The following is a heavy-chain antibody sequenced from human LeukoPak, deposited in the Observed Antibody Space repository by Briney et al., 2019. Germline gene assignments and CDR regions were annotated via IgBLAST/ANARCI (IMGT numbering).Heavy chain of an antibody. V-gene: IGHV1-18*01. CDR2: ISTYNGNT. J-gene: IGHJ3*02. Sequence: ASVKVSCKTSGYTFTDYGISWVRQAPGLGLEWMGWISTYNGNTNYAQKVQGRVTMTTDTSTSTAYMELRSLRFDDTAVYYCARDQSVRLLQTSSTYFKHVFAIWGQGSMVTVSS. CDR3: ARDQSVRLLQTSSTYFKHVFAI. CDR1: GYTFTDYG. D-gene: IGHD6-13*01.